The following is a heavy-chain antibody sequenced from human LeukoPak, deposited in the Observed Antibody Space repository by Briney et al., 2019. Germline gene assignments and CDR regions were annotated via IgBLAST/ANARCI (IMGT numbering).Heavy chain of an antibody. J-gene: IGHJ4*02. D-gene: IGHD6-13*01. V-gene: IGHV4-39*01. CDR3: ARQSRHKGEFIAEHPSFSFVR. CDR1: GGSISSSSYY. CDR2: IYYSGST. Sequence: PSETLSLTCTVSGGSISSSSYYWGWIRQPPGKGLEWIGSIYYSGSTYYNPSLKSRVTISVDTSKNQFSLKLSSVTAADTAVYYCARQSRHKGEFIAEHPSFSFVRWGQGTLVTVSS.